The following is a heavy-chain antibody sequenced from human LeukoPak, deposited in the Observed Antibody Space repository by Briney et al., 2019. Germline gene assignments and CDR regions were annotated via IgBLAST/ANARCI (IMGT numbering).Heavy chain of an antibody. V-gene: IGHV3-23*01. CDR1: GFTFSSYA. Sequence: GGSLRLSCAASGFTFSSYALSWVRQAPGKGLEWVSAISGSGSSTYYADSVKGRFTISRDNSKNTLYLQMNSLRAEDTAVYYCAGYNCSSTTCYTGGLDYWGQGTLVTVSS. CDR2: ISGSGSST. CDR3: AGYNCSSTTCYTGGLDY. D-gene: IGHD2-2*02. J-gene: IGHJ4*02.